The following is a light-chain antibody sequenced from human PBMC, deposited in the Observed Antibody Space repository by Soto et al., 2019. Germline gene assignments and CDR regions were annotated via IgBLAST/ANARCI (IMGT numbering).Light chain of an antibody. CDR2: DAS. CDR3: QHNNSSSPYP. V-gene: IGKV1-5*01. CDR1: QSISRW. J-gene: IGKJ2*01. Sequence: DIQMTQSPSTLSVSVGERVTITCRASQSISRWLAWYQQKPGKAPKLLIYDASSLESGVPSRFSGSGSGTEFTLTLSTLHTVEFATYICQHNNSSSPYPFGKGTKLKTK.